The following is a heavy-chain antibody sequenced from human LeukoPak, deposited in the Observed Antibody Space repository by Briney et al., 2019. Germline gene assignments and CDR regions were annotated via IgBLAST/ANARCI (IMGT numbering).Heavy chain of an antibody. V-gene: IGHV3-48*03. CDR2: ISGGNNAI. D-gene: IGHD4-11*01. CDR1: GFTFTKYE. Sequence: GGSLRLSCAASGFTFTKYEMNWVRQAPGKGLEWISYISGGNNAIYYADSVKGRFTISRDNDKNSLYLHMSSLRADDTAIYYCATETEYSNYDAFDIWGQGTMVTVSS. J-gene: IGHJ3*02. CDR3: ATETEYSNYDAFDI.